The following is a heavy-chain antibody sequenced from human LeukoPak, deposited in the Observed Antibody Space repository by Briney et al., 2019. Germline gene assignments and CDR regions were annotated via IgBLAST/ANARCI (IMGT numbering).Heavy chain of an antibody. Sequence: SSETLSLTCTVSGGSISHYYWGWIRQPPGKGLEWIGYIFYSGSTDYNPSLKSRVTISVDTSKNQFSLKLNSVTAADTAVYYCARSGYSYVNYWGQGTLVTVSS. J-gene: IGHJ4*02. CDR3: ARSGYSYVNY. CDR2: IFYSGST. CDR1: GGSISHYY. V-gene: IGHV4-59*08. D-gene: IGHD5-18*01.